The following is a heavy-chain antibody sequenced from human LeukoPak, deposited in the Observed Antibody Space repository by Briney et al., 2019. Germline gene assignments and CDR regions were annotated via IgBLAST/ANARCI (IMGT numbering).Heavy chain of an antibody. D-gene: IGHD3-3*01. J-gene: IGHJ6*02. CDR2: IWYDGSNK. Sequence: GGSLRLSCAASGFTFSSYGMHWVRQAPGKGLEWVAVIWYDGSNKYYADSVKGRFTISRDNSKNTLYLQMNSLRAEDTAVYYCAKWSPTIFGVVIKVYHYYGMDVWGQGTTVTVSS. CDR1: GFTFSSYG. V-gene: IGHV3-33*06. CDR3: AKWSPTIFGVVIKVYHYYGMDV.